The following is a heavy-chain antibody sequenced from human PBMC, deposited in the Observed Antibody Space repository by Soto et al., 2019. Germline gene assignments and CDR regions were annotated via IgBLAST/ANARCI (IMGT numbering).Heavy chain of an antibody. CDR3: ARHSIHPAIAAAGIDY. D-gene: IGHD6-13*01. V-gene: IGHV5-51*01. CDR2: IYPGDSDT. Sequence: PGESLKISCKGSGYSFTSYWIGWVRQMPGKGLEWMGIIYPGDSDTRYSPSFQGQVTISADKSISTAYLQWSSLKASDTAMYYCARHSIHPAIAAAGIDYWGQGTLVTVSS. CDR1: GYSFTSYW. J-gene: IGHJ4*02.